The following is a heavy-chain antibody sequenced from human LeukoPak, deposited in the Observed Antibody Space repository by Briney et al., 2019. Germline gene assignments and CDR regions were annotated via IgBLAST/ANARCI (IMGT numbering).Heavy chain of an antibody. J-gene: IGHJ4*02. Sequence: SETLSLTCAVYGGSFSGYYWSWIRQPPGKGLEWIGEINHSGSTNYNPSLKSRVTISVDTSKNQFSLKLSSVTAADTAVYCCARGLYSSSWFRYWGQGTLVTVSS. CDR1: GGSFSGYY. CDR3: ARGLYSSSWFRY. V-gene: IGHV4-34*01. D-gene: IGHD6-13*01. CDR2: INHSGST.